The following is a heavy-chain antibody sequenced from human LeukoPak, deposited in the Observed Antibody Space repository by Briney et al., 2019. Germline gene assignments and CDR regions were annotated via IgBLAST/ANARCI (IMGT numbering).Heavy chain of an antibody. CDR3: AKESGKFDY. CDR2: ISADGGST. Sequence: GGSLRLSCVASGLNFNDSAMHWVRQAPGKGLEWVSLISADGGSTFSADSVKGRFSISRDNSKNSLYLQMNRLRSEDTAMYYCAKESGKFDYWGQGTLVAVSS. J-gene: IGHJ4*02. V-gene: IGHV3-43*02. CDR1: GLNFNDSA.